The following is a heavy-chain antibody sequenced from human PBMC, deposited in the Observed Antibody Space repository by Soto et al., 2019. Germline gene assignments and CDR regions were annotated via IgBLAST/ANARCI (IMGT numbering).Heavy chain of an antibody. CDR3: ARGVYGDYLNENWYFDL. CDR2: IYYSGST. D-gene: IGHD4-17*01. V-gene: IGHV4-28*03. CDR1: GYSISSSNW. Sequence: QVQLQESGPGLVKPSDTLSLTCAVSGYSISSSNWWGWIRQPPGKGLEWIGYIYYSGSTYYNPSLKSRVTMPVDTSKNQFSLKLSSVTAVDTAVYYCARGVYGDYLNENWYFDLWGRGTLVTVSS. J-gene: IGHJ2*01.